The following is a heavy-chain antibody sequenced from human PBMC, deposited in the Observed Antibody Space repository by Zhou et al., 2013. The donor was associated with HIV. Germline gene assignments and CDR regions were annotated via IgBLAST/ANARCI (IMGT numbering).Heavy chain of an antibody. CDR1: GYTFPSYG. J-gene: IGHJ3*02. D-gene: IGHD3-9*01. Sequence: QVQLVQSGAEVKKPGASVKVSCKTSGYTFPSYGVSWVRQAPGQGLEWMGWISAYNANTNYAQNLQGRVTMTTDTSTSTVYMELRSLRSDDTAVYYCARDTPDLRYFDWPAYAFDIWGQGTWSPSLQ. V-gene: IGHV1-18*01. CDR2: ISAYNANT. CDR3: ARDTPDLRYFDWPAYAFDI.